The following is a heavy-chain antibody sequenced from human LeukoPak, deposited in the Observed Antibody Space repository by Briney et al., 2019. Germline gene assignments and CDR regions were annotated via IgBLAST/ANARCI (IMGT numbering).Heavy chain of an antibody. CDR1: GGTFSSYA. J-gene: IGHJ4*02. CDR2: IIPIFGIA. CDR3: ARDYYDSSGYYYPA. D-gene: IGHD3-22*01. V-gene: IGHV1-69*04. Sequence: ASVKVSCKASGGTFSSYAISWVRQAPGQGLEWMGRIIPIFGIANYAQKFQGRVTITADKSTSTAYMELSSLRSEDTAVYYCARDYYDSSGYYYPAWGQGTLVTFSS.